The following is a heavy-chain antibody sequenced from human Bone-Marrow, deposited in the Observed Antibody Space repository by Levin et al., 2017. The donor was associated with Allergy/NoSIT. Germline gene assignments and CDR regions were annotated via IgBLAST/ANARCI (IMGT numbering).Heavy chain of an antibody. Sequence: RGSGPTLVKPTQTLTLTCTFSGFSLNSTTMRVSWIRQPPGKALEWLARIDWDDDKFYSTSLRSRLTISKDTSKNHVVLTMTNMDPVDTATYYCARTPTREYCSGDSCSYVWGFFDYWGLGTLVTVSS. D-gene: IGHD2-15*01. J-gene: IGHJ4*02. CDR1: GFSLNSTTMR. CDR2: IDWDDDK. CDR3: ARTPTREYCSGDSCSYVWGFFDY. V-gene: IGHV2-70*17.